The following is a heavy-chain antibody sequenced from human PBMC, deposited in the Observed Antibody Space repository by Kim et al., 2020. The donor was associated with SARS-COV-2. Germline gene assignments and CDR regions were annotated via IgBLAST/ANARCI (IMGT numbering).Heavy chain of an antibody. D-gene: IGHD3-10*01. CDR3: ARPGYGSGSYGY. CDR2: ISSSSSTI. V-gene: IGHV3-48*02. CDR1: GFTFSTYS. Sequence: GGSLRLSCAASGFTFSTYSMNWVRQTPGKGLEWISYISSSSSTIYYADSVKGRFTISRDNAENSLYLQMNSLRDEDTAGYYCARPGYGSGSYGYWGQGTLVTVSS. J-gene: IGHJ4*02.